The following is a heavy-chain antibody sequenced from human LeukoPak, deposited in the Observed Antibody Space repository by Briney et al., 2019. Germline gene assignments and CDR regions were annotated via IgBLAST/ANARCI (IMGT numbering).Heavy chain of an antibody. J-gene: IGHJ6*02. CDR2: INPNSGGT. CDR1: GYTFTGYY. CDR3: ARLFRPPPHYYYGMDV. Sequence: ASVKVSCKASGYTFTGYYMHWVRQAPGQGLEWMGWINPNSGGTNYAQKSQGRVTMTRDTSISTAYMELSRLRSDDTAVYYCARLFRPPPHYYYGMDVWGQGTTVTVSS. V-gene: IGHV1-2*02.